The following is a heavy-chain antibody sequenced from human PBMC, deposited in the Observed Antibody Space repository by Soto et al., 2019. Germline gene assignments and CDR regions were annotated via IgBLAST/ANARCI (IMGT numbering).Heavy chain of an antibody. CDR1: GASVSSDGYY. CDR2: ISYSGSS. Sequence: QVQLQESGPGLVEPSQTLSLTCTVSGASVSSDGYYWSWFRQHPEKGLEWIGYISYSGSSYYNASLKSRVAISVATSKNQFSLKLSSVTAADTAVYYCASPYRVRLDYWGQGTLVTVSS. J-gene: IGHJ4*02. CDR3: ASPYRVRLDY. V-gene: IGHV4-31*03. D-gene: IGHD1-26*01.